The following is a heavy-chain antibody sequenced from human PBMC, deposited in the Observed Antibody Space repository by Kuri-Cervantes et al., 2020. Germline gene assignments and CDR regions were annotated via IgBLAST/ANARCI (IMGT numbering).Heavy chain of an antibody. CDR3: ARGHYDILTGYWH. V-gene: IGHV4-30-2*01. D-gene: IGHD3-9*01. Sequence: TLSLTCAVSGCSISSGGYSWSWIRQPPGKGLEWIGYIYHSGGTYYKPSLKSRVTLSVDRSKNQFSLQLSSVTAADTAVYFCARGHYDILTGYWHWGQGTLVTVSS. J-gene: IGHJ4*02. CDR2: IYHSGGT. CDR1: GCSISSGGYS.